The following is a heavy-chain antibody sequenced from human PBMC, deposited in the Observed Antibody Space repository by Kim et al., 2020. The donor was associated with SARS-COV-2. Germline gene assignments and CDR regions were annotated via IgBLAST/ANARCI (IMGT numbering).Heavy chain of an antibody. D-gene: IGHD1-1*01. CDR2: ISYDGSNK. V-gene: IGHV3-30*04. Sequence: GGSLRLSCAASGFTFRNYAMHWVRQAPGKGLEWVAVISYDGSNKYYATSVKGRFTISRDNSRNTLYLQVNSLRPEDTAMYYCTREEYNAMHFDYWGKGAL. CDR3: TREEYNAMHFDY. CDR1: GFTFRNYA. J-gene: IGHJ4*02.